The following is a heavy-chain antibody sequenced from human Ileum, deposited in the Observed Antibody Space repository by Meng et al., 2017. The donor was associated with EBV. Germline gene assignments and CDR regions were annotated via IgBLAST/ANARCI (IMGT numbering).Heavy chain of an antibody. D-gene: IGHD3-10*01. V-gene: IGHV4-4*02. Sequence: QGQLRDSGPGLGKPSGTLSLTCAVSGDSVSGSDWWSWVRQPPGKGLEWIGEVYHDGATNYHPSLKSRVTISLDKSKNEVNLHLNSLTAADTAVYFCARSSPIVRGLDYWGQGTLVTVSS. CDR2: VYHDGAT. J-gene: IGHJ4*02. CDR1: GDSVSGSDW. CDR3: ARSSPIVRGLDY.